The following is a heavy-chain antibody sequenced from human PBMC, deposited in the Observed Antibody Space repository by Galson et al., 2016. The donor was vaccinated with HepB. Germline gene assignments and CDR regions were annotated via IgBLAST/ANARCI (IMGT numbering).Heavy chain of an antibody. Sequence: SLRLSCAASGLTVSDYGMNWVRQAPGKGLEWVAFMWHDGSKTYYPDSLRGRFTISRDTSKNTLYLQIDSLRVEDTAVYYCVREGGYCYGDSCRYFDLWGRGTVVTVSS. CDR1: GLTVSDYG. D-gene: IGHD2-15*01. CDR2: MWHDGSKT. CDR3: VREGGYCYGDSCRYFDL. V-gene: IGHV3-33*01. J-gene: IGHJ2*01.